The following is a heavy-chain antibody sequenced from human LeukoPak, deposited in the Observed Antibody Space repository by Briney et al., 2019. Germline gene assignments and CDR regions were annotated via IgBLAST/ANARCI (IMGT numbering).Heavy chain of an antibody. V-gene: IGHV3-48*03. J-gene: IGHJ4*02. Sequence: GGSLRLSCAASGFTLSSYEMNWVRQAPGKGLEWVSYISSSGSTIYYADSVKGRFTISRDNAKNSLYLQMNSLRAEDTAVYYCARSRLQLCSYWGQGTLVTVSS. D-gene: IGHD5-24*01. CDR1: GFTLSSYE. CDR3: ARSRLQLCSY. CDR2: ISSSGSTI.